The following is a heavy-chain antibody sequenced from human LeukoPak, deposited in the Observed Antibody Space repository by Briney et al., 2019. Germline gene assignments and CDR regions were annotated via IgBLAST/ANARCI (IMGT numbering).Heavy chain of an antibody. CDR3: ARNYYDSSGYDY. CDR2: INPNSGGT. J-gene: IGHJ4*02. Sequence: ASVKVSCKASGDTFTGYYMHWVRQAPGQGLEWMGWINPNSGGTNYAQKFQGRVTMTRDTSISTAYMELSRLRSDDTAVCYCARNYYDSSGYDYWGQGTLVTVSS. CDR1: GDTFTGYY. D-gene: IGHD3-22*01. V-gene: IGHV1-2*02.